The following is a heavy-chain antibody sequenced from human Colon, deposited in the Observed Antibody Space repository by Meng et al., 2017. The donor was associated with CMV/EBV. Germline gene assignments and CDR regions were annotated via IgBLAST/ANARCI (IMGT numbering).Heavy chain of an antibody. D-gene: IGHD1-7*01. CDR2: IYYSGST. CDR1: GGSISSGGYY. J-gene: IGHJ4*02. V-gene: IGHV4-31*03. Sequence: SETLSLTCTVSGGSISSGGYYWSWIRQHPGKGLEWIGCIYYSGSTYYNPSLKSRVTISVDTSKNQFSLKLSSVTAADTAVYYCARTLELRLDYWGQGTLVTVSS. CDR3: ARTLELRLDY.